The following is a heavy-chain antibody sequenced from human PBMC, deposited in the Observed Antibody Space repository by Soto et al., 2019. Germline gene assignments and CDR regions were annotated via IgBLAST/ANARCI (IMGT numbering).Heavy chain of an antibody. CDR2: IKQDGSEK. D-gene: IGHD2-15*01. Sequence: PGGSLRLSCAASGFTFSSYWMSWVRQAPGKGLEWVANIKQDGSEKYYVDSVKGRFTISRDNAKNSLYLQMNSLRAEDTAVYYCVRDWELYCSGGSCYSFWYFDLWGRGTLVTVS. CDR3: VRDWELYCSGGSCYSFWYFDL. CDR1: GFTFSSYW. J-gene: IGHJ2*01. V-gene: IGHV3-7*03.